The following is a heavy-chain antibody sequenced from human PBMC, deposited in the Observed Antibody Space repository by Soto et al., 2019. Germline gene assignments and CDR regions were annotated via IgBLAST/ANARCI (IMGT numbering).Heavy chain of an antibody. V-gene: IGHV3-74*01. CDR3: TRSPRAWLRLGDFFDY. CDR1: GFNFRSYW. D-gene: IGHD5-12*01. J-gene: IGHJ4*02. CDR2: SNSDGTST. Sequence: EVDLVESGGGLVQPGGSLRLSCAASGFNFRSYWIHWVRQAPGKGLMWVSHSNSDGTSTSYADSVKGRFTISRDNAKSTLFLQMNFLSAEDTAVYYCTRSPRAWLRLGDFFDYWGQGTLVTVST.